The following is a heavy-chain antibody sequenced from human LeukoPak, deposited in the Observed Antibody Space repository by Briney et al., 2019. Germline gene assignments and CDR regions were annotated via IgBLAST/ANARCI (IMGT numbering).Heavy chain of an antibody. CDR1: GYTFTGYY. Sequence: ASVKVSCKASGYTFTGYYMHWVRQAPGQGLEWMGWISPDSGGTNYAQKFQGRVTMTRDTSISTAYMELSRLRSDDTAVYYCARDLEIAVAGRWYFDLWGRGTLVTVSS. D-gene: IGHD6-19*01. CDR2: ISPDSGGT. J-gene: IGHJ2*01. V-gene: IGHV1-2*02. CDR3: ARDLEIAVAGRWYFDL.